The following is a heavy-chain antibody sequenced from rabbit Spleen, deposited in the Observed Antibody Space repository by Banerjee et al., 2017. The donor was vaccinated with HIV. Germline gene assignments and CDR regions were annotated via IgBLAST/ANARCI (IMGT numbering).Heavy chain of an antibody. D-gene: IGHD2-1*01. CDR3: GRGGDWGSRFDL. CDR2: IYTGSGST. J-gene: IGHJ2*01. V-gene: IGHV1S40*01. CDR1: GVSFSSGYD. Sequence: QQLVESGGGLVKPGASLTLTCKASGVSFSSGYDMCWVRQAPGKGLEWIAYIYTGSGSTGYASWAKGRFTISKTSSTTMTLQMTSLTAADTATYFCGRGGDWGSRFDLWGPGTLVTVS.